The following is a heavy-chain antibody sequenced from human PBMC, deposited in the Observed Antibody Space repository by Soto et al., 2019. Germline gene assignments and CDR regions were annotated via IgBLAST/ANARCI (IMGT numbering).Heavy chain of an antibody. Sequence: EVQLLESGGGLVQPGGSLRLSCAASGFTFSSYGMTWVRQAPGKGLEWVSVSSATGAGTYYADSVKGRFTISRDNSKNPLYRQMTRLSADDAAVYYCANDRRAGGNYGFYSDFWGQGALVIVSS. J-gene: IGHJ4*02. CDR2: SSATGAGT. V-gene: IGHV3-23*01. D-gene: IGHD1-7*01. CDR3: ANDRRAGGNYGFYSDF. CDR1: GFTFSSYG.